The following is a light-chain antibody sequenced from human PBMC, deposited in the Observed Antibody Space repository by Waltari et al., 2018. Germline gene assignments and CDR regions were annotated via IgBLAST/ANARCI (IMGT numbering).Light chain of an antibody. V-gene: IGKV3-20*01. Sequence: EIVLTQSPGTLSLSPGERATLSCRASQSVSSSYLAWYQQKPGQAPRLLIYGASSRATGIPYRFSGRWSGTDFTLTISRLEPEDFAVYYCQQYGSSPPVTFGGGTKVEIK. CDR2: GAS. CDR1: QSVSSSY. J-gene: IGKJ4*01. CDR3: QQYGSSPPVT.